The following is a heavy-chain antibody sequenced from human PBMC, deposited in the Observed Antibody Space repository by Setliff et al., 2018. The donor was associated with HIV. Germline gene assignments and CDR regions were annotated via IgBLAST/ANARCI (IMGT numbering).Heavy chain of an antibody. CDR3: ARGRDGELFTKEGNYYYYMDV. Sequence: SETLSLTCSVSGGSFNSYYWTWIRQPAGKGPEWIGLIFYTGTPSYNYSLDGRVTLSVDSSKKTFSLSLRSVTAADTAVYFCARGRDGELFTKEGNYYYYMDVWGKGTTVTVSS. CDR2: IFYTGTP. V-gene: IGHV4-4*07. D-gene: IGHD3-10*01. J-gene: IGHJ6*03. CDR1: GGSFNSYY.